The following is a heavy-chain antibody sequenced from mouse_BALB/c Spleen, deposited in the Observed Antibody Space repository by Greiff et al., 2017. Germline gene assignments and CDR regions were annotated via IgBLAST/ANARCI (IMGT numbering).Heavy chain of an antibody. CDR3: ARGEYFDV. Sequence: EVQLQQSGPELVKPGASVKMSCKASGYTFTDYYMDWVKQSHGESFEWIGRVNPYNGGTSYNQKFKGKATLTVDKSSSTAYMELNSLTSEDSAVYYCARGEYFDVWGAGTTVTVSS. CDR2: VNPYNGGT. V-gene: IGHV1-19*01. CDR1: GYTFTDYY. J-gene: IGHJ1*01.